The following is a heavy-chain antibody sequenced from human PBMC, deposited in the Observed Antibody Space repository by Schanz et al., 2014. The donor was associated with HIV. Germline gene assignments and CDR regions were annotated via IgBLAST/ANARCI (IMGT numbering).Heavy chain of an antibody. CDR3: ARDRGYNDHYHYFGMDV. V-gene: IGHV3-48*02. CDR2: ISSSSSTI. Sequence: ESGGGLVQPGGSLRLSCASSGFTFSSYSMNWVRQAPGKGLEWVSYISSSSSTIYYADSVKGRFTISRDNAKNSLYLQMNSLRDEDTAVYYCARDRGYNDHYHYFGMDVWGQGTTVTVSS. J-gene: IGHJ6*02. D-gene: IGHD3-22*01. CDR1: GFTFSSYS.